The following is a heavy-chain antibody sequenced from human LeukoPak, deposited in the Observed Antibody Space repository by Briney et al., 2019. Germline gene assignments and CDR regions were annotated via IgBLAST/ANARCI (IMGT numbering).Heavy chain of an antibody. CDR2: ISSSGSTI. CDR3: ARDGDMTTPSKLDY. J-gene: IGHJ4*02. Sequence: GGSLRLSCEASGFTFHDSYMTWIRQAPGKGLEWVSYISSSGSTIYYADSVKGRFTISRDNAKNSLYLQMNSLRAEDTAVYYCARDGDMTTPSKLDYWGQGTLVTVSS. D-gene: IGHD4-17*01. CDR1: GFTFHDSY. V-gene: IGHV3-11*04.